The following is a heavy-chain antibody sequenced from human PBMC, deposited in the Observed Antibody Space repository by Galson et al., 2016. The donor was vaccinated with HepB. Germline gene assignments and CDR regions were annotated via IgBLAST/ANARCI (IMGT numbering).Heavy chain of an antibody. V-gene: IGHV4-4*02. CDR1: W. J-gene: IGHJ5*02. Sequence: WWSWVRQPPGKGLEWLGEIHHSGGINYNPSFMSRVKISLDKSKNQVSLRVTSVTAADTAMYYCATAGSPFTIIRWLDRWGQGTRVTVSS. CDR3: ATAGSPFTIIRWLDR. D-gene: IGHD3-3*02. CDR2: IHHSGGI.